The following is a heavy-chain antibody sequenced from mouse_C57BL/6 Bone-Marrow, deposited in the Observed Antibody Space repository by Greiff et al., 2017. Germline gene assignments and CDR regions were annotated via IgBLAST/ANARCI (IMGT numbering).Heavy chain of an antibody. Sequence: QVQLQQSGAELARPGASVKLSCKASGYTFTSYGISWVKQRPGQGLEWIGEIYPRSGNTYYNEKFKGKATLTAEKSSSTAYMELRSLTSEDSAVYFCARDPITTVVSDYWGQGTTLTVSS. J-gene: IGHJ2*01. CDR3: ARDPITTVVSDY. V-gene: IGHV1-81*01. CDR2: IYPRSGNT. CDR1: GYTFTSYG. D-gene: IGHD1-1*01.